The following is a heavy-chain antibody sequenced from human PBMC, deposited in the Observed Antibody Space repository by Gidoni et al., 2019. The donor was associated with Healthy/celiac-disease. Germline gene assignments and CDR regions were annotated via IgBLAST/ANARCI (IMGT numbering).Heavy chain of an antibody. V-gene: IGHV4-30-4*01. CDR1: GGSISRGDYY. CDR3: ARDLDTAMATGWFDP. D-gene: IGHD5-18*01. CDR2: IYYSGST. J-gene: IGHJ5*02. Sequence: QVQLQESGPGLVKPSQTLSLTCTVSGGSISRGDYYWSWIRQPPGKGLEWIGYIYYSGSTYYNPSLKSRVTISVDTAKNQFSLKLSSVTAADTAVYYCARDLDTAMATGWFDPWGQGTLVTVSS.